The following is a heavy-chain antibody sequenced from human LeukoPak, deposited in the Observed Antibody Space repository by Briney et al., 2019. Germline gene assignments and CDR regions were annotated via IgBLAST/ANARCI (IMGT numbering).Heavy chain of an antibody. V-gene: IGHV4-34*01. D-gene: IGHD3-10*01. CDR1: GGSFSGYY. CDR2: INHSGST. J-gene: IGHJ5*02. Sequence: PSETLSLTCAVYGGSFSGYYWSWLRQPPGKGLEGIGEINHSGSTYYNPSLKSRVTISVDTSKNQFSLKLSSVTAADTAVYYCARSLGSGYFDPWGQGTLVTVSS. CDR3: ARSLGSGYFDP.